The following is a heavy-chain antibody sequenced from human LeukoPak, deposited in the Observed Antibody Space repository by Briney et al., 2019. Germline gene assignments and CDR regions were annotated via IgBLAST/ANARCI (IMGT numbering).Heavy chain of an antibody. Sequence: KPSETLSLTCTVSGGSVSSDSYYWSWIRQPPGKGLEWIGYMFYSGSTNYNPSLKSRVTISIDTSKKKFSLKMSSVTAADTAVYYCARDKRLAVAGVWGQGTLVTVSS. D-gene: IGHD6-19*01. J-gene: IGHJ4*02. V-gene: IGHV4-61*01. CDR1: GGSVSSDSYY. CDR3: ARDKRLAVAGV. CDR2: MFYSGST.